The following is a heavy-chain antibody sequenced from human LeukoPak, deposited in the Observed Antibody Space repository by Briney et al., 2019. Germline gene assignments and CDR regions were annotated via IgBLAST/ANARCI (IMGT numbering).Heavy chain of an antibody. J-gene: IGHJ4*02. CDR3: ARDPGSIAAH. CDR1: GFTFSSYS. D-gene: IGHD6-6*01. CDR2: ISSSSSYI. Sequence: GGSLRLSCAASGFTFSSYSMNWVRQAPGKGREWVSSISSSSSYIYYADSVKGRFTISRDNAKTSLYLQMNSLRAEDTAVYYCARDPGSIAAHWGQGTLVTVSS. V-gene: IGHV3-21*01.